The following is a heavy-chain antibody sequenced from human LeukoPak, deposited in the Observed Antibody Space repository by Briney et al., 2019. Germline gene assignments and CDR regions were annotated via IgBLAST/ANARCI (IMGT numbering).Heavy chain of an antibody. CDR1: GGTFSSYA. J-gene: IGHJ6*02. D-gene: IGHD5-24*01. CDR2: IIPIFGTA. CDR3: ARVRRSSYSYGPGRDGYLYGMDV. V-gene: IGHV1-69*01. Sequence: ASVKVSCKASGGTFSSYAISWVRQAPGQGLEWMGGIIPIFGTANYAQKFQGRVTITADESTSTAYMELSSLRSEDTAVYYCARVRRSSYSYGPGRDGYLYGMDVWGQGTTVTVSS.